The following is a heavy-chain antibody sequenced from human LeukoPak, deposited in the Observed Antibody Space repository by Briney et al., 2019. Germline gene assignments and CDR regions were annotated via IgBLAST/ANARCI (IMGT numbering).Heavy chain of an antibody. Sequence: GGSLRLSCAASGFTFSSYNMNWVRQAPGKGLEWVSYISSSSRTIYYADSVKGRFTISRDNAKNSLYLQMNSLRAEDTAVYYCARDRSGDDDFWGGYYTNYFDPWGQGTLVTVSS. J-gene: IGHJ5*02. CDR2: ISSSSRTI. CDR1: GFTFSSYN. V-gene: IGHV3-48*01. CDR3: ARDRSGDDDFWGGYYTNYFDP. D-gene: IGHD3-3*01.